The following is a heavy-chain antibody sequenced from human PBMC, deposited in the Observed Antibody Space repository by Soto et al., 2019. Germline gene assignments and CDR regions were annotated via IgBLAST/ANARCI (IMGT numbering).Heavy chain of an antibody. CDR3: ASAIAVASTGFDY. J-gene: IGHJ4*02. V-gene: IGHV1-8*01. CDR1: GYTFTSYD. Sequence: QVQLVQSGAELKKPGASVKVSCKASGYTFTSYDINWVRQATGQGLEWLGWMNPNSGNTGYAQKFQGRVTMTRTTSIGTAYIELSSLRSEDTAVYYCASAIAVASTGFDYWGQGTLVTVSS. D-gene: IGHD6-19*01. CDR2: MNPNSGNT.